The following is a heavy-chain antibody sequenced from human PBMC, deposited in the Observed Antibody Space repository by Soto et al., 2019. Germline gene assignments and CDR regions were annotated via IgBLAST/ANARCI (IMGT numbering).Heavy chain of an antibody. V-gene: IGHV3-23*01. D-gene: IGHD2-2*03. CDR1: GFTFSDFA. J-gene: IGHJ4*02. Sequence: EVQVLESGGGLVQPGGSLRLSCAATGFTFSDFAMSSVRQAPGKGLEWVSRIYGGGNGPHYADSVKGRVTISRDNSKNTLYPQMTSLRAEHTAVYYCAKMEGMDPWAYSFDYWGQGTLVTVSS. CDR3: AKMEGMDPWAYSFDY. CDR2: IYGGGNGP.